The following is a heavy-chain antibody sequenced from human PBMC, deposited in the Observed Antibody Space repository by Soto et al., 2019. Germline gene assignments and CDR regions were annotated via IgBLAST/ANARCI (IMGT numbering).Heavy chain of an antibody. CDR3: VFRGGRGSKIAY. Sequence: VQLVQSGTDVTKPGSSVKLSCKASGACFNFAMSWVRQAPGKGIEWRGGITPIFPTAVEAPKFQGRVTITADEPTDTVSIVLTSLRSEDTAVYFCVFRGGRGSKIAYWGPRSLVIVSS. CDR2: ITPIFPTA. V-gene: IGHV1-69*01. D-gene: IGHD3-16*01. J-gene: IGHJ4*02. CDR1: GACFNFA.